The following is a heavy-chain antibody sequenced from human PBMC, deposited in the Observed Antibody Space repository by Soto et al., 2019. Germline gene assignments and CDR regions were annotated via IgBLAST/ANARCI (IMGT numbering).Heavy chain of an antibody. V-gene: IGHV3-23*01. CDR1: GFTFSSYA. Sequence: GGSLRLSCAASGFTFSSYAMSWVRQAPGKGLEWVSTISNSGGRTYYADSVKGRFTISRDNSKNTQYLQMSSLRADDTAMYYCVKGEYYYDSSGYYPFDYWGQGTLVTVSS. J-gene: IGHJ4*02. D-gene: IGHD3-22*01. CDR2: ISNSGGRT. CDR3: VKGEYYYDSSGYYPFDY.